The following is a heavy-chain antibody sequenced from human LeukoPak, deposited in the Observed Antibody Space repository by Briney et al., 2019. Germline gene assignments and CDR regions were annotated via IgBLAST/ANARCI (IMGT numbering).Heavy chain of an antibody. J-gene: IGHJ4*02. D-gene: IGHD3-9*01. CDR2: IWYDGSKS. CDR3: ARASGTTAYYPY. Sequence: PGGSLRLSCAASGFTFSSYEMNWVRQAPGKGLEWVAVIWYDGSKSYYVDSVKGRFTISRDNSKNTVYLQMNSLRADDSALYYCARASGTTAYYPYWGRGTLVTVSS. CDR1: GFTFSSYE. V-gene: IGHV3-33*08.